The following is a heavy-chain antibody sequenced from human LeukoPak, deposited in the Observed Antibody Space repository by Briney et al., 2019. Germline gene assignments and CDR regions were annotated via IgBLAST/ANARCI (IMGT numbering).Heavy chain of an antibody. CDR3: VSQGF. CDR2: IHDSGST. V-gene: IGHV4-59*11. CDR1: GGSISGHY. Sequence: SETLSLTCTVSGGSISGHYWNWIRQSPGRGLEWIGNIHDSGSTNYNPSLKSRVTISVDTSKNQFSLKLSSVTAADTAMYYCVSQGFWGQGTLVTVSS. J-gene: IGHJ4*02.